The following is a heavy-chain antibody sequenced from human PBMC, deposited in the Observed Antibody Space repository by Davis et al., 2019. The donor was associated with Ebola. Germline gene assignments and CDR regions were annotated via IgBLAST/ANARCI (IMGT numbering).Heavy chain of an antibody. Sequence: ASVKVSCKASGYTFTGYYMHWVRQAPGQGLEWMGWINPNSGGTNYAQKFQGRVTMTRDTSISTAYMELSRLRSDDTAVYYCARDKTKRLQPAYFDYWGQGTLVTVSS. D-gene: IGHD1-1*01. J-gene: IGHJ4*02. CDR1: GYTFTGYY. V-gene: IGHV1-2*02. CDR2: INPNSGGT. CDR3: ARDKTKRLQPAYFDY.